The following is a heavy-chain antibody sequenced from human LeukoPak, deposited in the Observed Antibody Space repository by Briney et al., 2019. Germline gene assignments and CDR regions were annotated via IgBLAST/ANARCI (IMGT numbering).Heavy chain of an antibody. V-gene: IGHV3-23*01. Sequence: GGSLRHSCATSGFPFGTNAMSWVRQAPGKGLEWVATIGNTETFYADSVTGRFTISRDNSKNTVNLQMNRLRVEDTAIYYCAKNWIQYNRVFDCFDSWGQGTLATVSS. J-gene: IGHJ4*02. CDR1: GFPFGTNA. D-gene: IGHD1-1*01. CDR2: IGNTET. CDR3: AKNWIQYNRVFDCFDS.